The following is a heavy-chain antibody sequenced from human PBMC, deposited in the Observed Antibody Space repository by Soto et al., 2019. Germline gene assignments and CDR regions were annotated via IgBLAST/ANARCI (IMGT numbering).Heavy chain of an antibody. D-gene: IGHD3-22*01. J-gene: IGHJ4*02. CDR2: LYYDGSNK. Sequence: QVQLVESGGGVVQPGRSLRLSCAVSGFTFSSYGMNWVRQAPGKGLEWVAVLYYDGSNKYYADSVRGRFTISRDNFKNTLYRHMNSLRAEDTAVYYCARDSKDDSSGYYAGFDYWGQGTLVTVSS. V-gene: IGHV3-33*01. CDR1: GFTFSSYG. CDR3: ARDSKDDSSGYYAGFDY.